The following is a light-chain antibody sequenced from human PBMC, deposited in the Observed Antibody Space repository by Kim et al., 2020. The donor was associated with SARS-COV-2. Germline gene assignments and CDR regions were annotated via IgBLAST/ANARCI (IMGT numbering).Light chain of an antibody. CDR3: LQRSAWPT. J-gene: IGKJ4*01. Sequence: LPWFPGEGGTLSCRASKSVRYLAWYQQKPGQAPRLLIHDASNRVPGVPARFSGSGSGTDFTLTITTLEPEDFAVYYCLQRSAWPTVGGGTKVDIK. V-gene: IGKV3-11*01. CDR1: KSVRY. CDR2: DAS.